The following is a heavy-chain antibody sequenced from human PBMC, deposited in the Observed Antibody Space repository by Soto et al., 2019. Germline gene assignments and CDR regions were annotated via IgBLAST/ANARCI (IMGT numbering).Heavy chain of an antibody. CDR2: ISSSSSTI. J-gene: IGHJ5*02. D-gene: IGHD1-20*01. CDR3: ARTPEYNWNDVGFDP. CDR1: GFTFSSYS. V-gene: IGHV3-48*02. Sequence: PGGSLRLSCAASGFTFSSYSMNWVRQAPGKGLEWVSYISSSSSTIYYADSVKGRFTISRDNAKNSLYLQMNGLRDEDTAAYYCARTPEYNWNDVGFDPWGQGTLVTVSS.